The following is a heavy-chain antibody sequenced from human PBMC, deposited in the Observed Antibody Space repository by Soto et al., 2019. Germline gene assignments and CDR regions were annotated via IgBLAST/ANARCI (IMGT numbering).Heavy chain of an antibody. V-gene: IGHV3-30*18. J-gene: IGHJ4*02. D-gene: IGHD2-2*01. CDR2: ISSDGSNR. CDR3: AKGGRIPTSSVDY. Sequence: PGGSLRLSCAASGFTFSYYGLHWVRHAPGKGLEWVAGISSDGSNRYYGDSVNGRFSISRDNPNNTLYLQMNSLRDEDTAVYYCAKGGRIPTSSVDYWGQGTRVTVSS. CDR1: GFTFSYYG.